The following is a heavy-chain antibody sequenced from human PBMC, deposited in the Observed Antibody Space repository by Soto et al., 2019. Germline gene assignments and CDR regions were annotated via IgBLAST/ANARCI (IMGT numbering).Heavy chain of an antibody. CDR3: ARDRGADYGDFDY. D-gene: IGHD4-17*01. J-gene: IGHJ4*02. CDR1: GFTISTYS. Sequence: EVQLVESGGGLVQPGGSLTLSCVASGFTISTYSFNWVRQTPGKGLEWLSYISTPGTSKYYADSIQGRVTVSRDNATNSLFLHLSSLRKEDRAVYYCARDRGADYGDFDYWGQGPLVTVSS. V-gene: IGHV3-48*02. CDR2: ISTPGTSK.